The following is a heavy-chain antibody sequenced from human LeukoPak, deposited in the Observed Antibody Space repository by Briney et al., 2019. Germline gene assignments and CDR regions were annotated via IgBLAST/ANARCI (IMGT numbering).Heavy chain of an antibody. D-gene: IGHD3-10*01. CDR3: AKDVLWFGRLLAKGWGDY. Sequence: GGALRLSCAASGFSFVDYVMSGVRPVPRKGVEGVSGINWKGGSKGYADSPKGRFTISRDNAKNSLYLQMNSLRAEDTAVYYCAKDVLWFGRLLAKGWGDYWRQGTLVSVPS. CDR1: GFSFVDYV. J-gene: IGHJ4*02. V-gene: IGHV3-20*04. CDR2: INWKGGSK.